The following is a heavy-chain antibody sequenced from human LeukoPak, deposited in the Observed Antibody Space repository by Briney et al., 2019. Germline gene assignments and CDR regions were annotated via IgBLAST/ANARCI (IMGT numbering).Heavy chain of an antibody. CDR2: IIPIFGTA. CDR1: GGTFSSYA. Sequence: SVKVSCKASGGTFSSYAISWVRQAPGQGLEWMGGIIPIFGTANYAQMFQGRVTITTDESTSTAYMELSSLRSEDTAVYYCARSYLPSYSGSYYFEGWGQGTLVTVSS. D-gene: IGHD1-26*01. J-gene: IGHJ4*02. CDR3: ARSYLPSYSGSYYFEG. V-gene: IGHV1-69*05.